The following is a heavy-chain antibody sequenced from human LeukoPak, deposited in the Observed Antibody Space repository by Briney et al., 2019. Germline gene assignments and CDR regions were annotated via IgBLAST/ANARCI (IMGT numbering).Heavy chain of an antibody. CDR1: GFTFSNAW. CDR2: IKSKTDGGTT. Sequence: GGSLRLSCAASGFTFSNAWMSWVRQAPGKGLEWVGRIKSKTDGGTTDYAAPVKGRFTISRDDSKNTLYLQMNSLKTEDTAVYYCTTAPSGGSSFDYWGQGTLVTVSP. V-gene: IGHV3-15*01. D-gene: IGHD1-26*01. CDR3: TTAPSGGSSFDY. J-gene: IGHJ4*02.